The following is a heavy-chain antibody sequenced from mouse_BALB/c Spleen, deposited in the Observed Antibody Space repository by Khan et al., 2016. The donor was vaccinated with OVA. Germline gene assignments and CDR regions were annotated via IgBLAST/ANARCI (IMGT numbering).Heavy chain of an antibody. D-gene: IGHD1-1*01. CDR1: GYTFTSYS. J-gene: IGHJ4*01. CDR3: ARVFHYPGSRGALDY. Sequence: QVQLQQSGAELARPGASVKMSCKASGYTFTSYSMHWIKQRPGQGLEWIGNIIPCNGYTNNNQKFRDKATLTEEKSSSTAYMQLSSLTSEDSAVYYCARVFHYPGSRGALDYWGQGTSVTVSS. CDR2: IIPCNGYT. V-gene: IGHV1-4*01.